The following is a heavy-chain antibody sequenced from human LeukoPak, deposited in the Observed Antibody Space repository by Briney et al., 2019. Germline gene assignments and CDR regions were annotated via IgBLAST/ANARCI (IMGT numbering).Heavy chain of an antibody. D-gene: IGHD3-9*01. CDR2: IIPIFGTA. CDR3: ARDLGLTGFNYYYYYMDV. J-gene: IGHJ6*03. V-gene: IGHV1-69*06. CDR1: GGTFSSYA. Sequence: SVKVSCKASGGTFSSYAISWVRQAPGQGLEWMGGIIPIFGTANYAQKFQGRVTITADKSTSTAYMELSSLRSEDTAVYYCARDLGLTGFNYYYYYMDVWGKGTTVTVSS.